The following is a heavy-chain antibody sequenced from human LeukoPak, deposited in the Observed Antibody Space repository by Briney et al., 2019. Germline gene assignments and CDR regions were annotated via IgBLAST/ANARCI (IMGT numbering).Heavy chain of an antibody. J-gene: IGHJ5*02. Sequence: SETLSLTCTVSGGSISSGSYYWRWIRQPAGKGLEWLGRIYTSGSTNYNPSLKSRVTISVDTSKNQFSLKLSSVTAADTAVYYCAREPADPRDKRFDPWGQGTLVTVSS. CDR1: GGSISSGSYY. V-gene: IGHV4-61*02. CDR2: IYTSGST. CDR3: AREPADPRDKRFDP. D-gene: IGHD2-2*01.